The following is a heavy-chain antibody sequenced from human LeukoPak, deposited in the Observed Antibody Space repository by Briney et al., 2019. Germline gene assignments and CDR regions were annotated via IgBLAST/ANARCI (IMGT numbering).Heavy chain of an antibody. D-gene: IGHD1-26*01. CDR1: GFTFSDYY. V-gene: IGHV3-11*05. J-gene: IGHJ6*02. Sequence: GGSLRLSCAASGFTFSDYYMSWIRQAPGKGLEWVSYISSSSSYINYADSVKGRFTISRDNAKSSLYLQMNSLRAEDTAVYYCARASGTYYYYYGMDVWGQGTTVTVSS. CDR3: ARASGTYYYYYGMDV. CDR2: ISSSSSYI.